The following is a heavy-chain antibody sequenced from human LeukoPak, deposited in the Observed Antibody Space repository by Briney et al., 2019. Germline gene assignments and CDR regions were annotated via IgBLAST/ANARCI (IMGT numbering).Heavy chain of an antibody. Sequence: GGSLRLSCAAPGFTFSSYSMNWVRQAPGKGLEWVSSISSSSSYIYYADSVKGRFTISRDNAKNSLYLQMNSLRAEDTAVYYCARDLRFGELFNYYYYMDVWGKGTTVTVSS. CDR2: ISSSSSYI. D-gene: IGHD3-10*01. CDR1: GFTFSSYS. V-gene: IGHV3-21*01. CDR3: ARDLRFGELFNYYYYMDV. J-gene: IGHJ6*03.